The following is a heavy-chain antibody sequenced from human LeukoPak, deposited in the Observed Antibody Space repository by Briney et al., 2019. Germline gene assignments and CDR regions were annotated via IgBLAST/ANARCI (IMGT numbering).Heavy chain of an antibody. D-gene: IGHD3-10*01. CDR1: GFTFSSYS. Sequence: GGSLRLSCAASGFTFSSYSMNWVRQAPGKGLEWVSSISSSSSYIYYADSVKGRFTISRDNAKNSLYLQMNSLRAEDTAVYYCARDVLELTMVRGLIPDYWGQGTLVTVSS. CDR3: ARDVLELTMVRGLIPDY. J-gene: IGHJ4*02. CDR2: ISSSSSYI. V-gene: IGHV3-21*01.